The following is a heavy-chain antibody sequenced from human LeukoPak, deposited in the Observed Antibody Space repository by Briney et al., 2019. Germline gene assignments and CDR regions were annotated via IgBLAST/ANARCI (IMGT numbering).Heavy chain of an antibody. CDR3: ARCSRQLALHFDS. J-gene: IGHJ4*02. V-gene: IGHV4-59*01. D-gene: IGHD6-13*01. CDR1: GGSISSYY. CDR2: IYYSGST. Sequence: SSETLSLTCTVSGGSISSYYWSWIRHPPGKGLEWFGYIYYSGSTNYNPSLKSRVTMSVDTSKNQFSLKVSSVTAADTAVYYCARCSRQLALHFDSWGQGTLVTVSS.